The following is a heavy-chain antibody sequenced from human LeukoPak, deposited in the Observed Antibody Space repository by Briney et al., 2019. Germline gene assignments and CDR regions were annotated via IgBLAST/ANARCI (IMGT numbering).Heavy chain of an antibody. J-gene: IGHJ5*02. V-gene: IGHV5-51*01. CDR3: ARSYSSSWAGFDP. CDR1: GYSFTSYW. Sequence: AGESLKISCKGSGYSFTSYWIGWVRQMPGKGLEWMGIIYPGDSDTRYSPSFQGQVTISADKSISTAYLQWSSLKASDTAMYYCARSYSSSWAGFDPWGQGTLVTVSS. CDR2: IYPGDSDT. D-gene: IGHD6-13*01.